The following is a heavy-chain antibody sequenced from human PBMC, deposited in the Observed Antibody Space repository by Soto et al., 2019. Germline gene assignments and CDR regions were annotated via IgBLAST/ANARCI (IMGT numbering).Heavy chain of an antibody. V-gene: IGHV3-7*03. CDR2: IKQDGSEK. Sequence: GGSLRLSCAASGFIFTSYWMNWVRQAPGKGLEWVANIKQDGSEKYYVDSVKGRFTISRDNAKNSLYLQMNSLRAEDTAVYYCARDVAVAGNWFDHWGQGTLVTVSS. CDR3: ARDVAVAGNWFDH. D-gene: IGHD6-19*01. CDR1: GFIFTSYW. J-gene: IGHJ5*02.